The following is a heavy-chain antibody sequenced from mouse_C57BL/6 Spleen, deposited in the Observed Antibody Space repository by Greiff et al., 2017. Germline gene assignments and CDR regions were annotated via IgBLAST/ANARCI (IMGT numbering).Heavy chain of an antibody. CDR2: IYPSDSET. Sequence: VQLQQPGAELVRPGSSVKLSCKASGYTFTSYWMDWVKQRPGQGLEWIGNIYPSDSETHYNQKFKDKATLTVDKSSSTAYMQLSSLTSEDSAVYYCARGGYYGSSSYFDYGGQGTTLTVSS. D-gene: IGHD1-1*01. CDR3: ARGGYYGSSSYFDY. CDR1: GYTFTSYW. V-gene: IGHV1-61*01. J-gene: IGHJ2*01.